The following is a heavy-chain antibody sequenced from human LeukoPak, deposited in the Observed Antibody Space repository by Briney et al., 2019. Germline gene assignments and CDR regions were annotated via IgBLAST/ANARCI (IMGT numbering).Heavy chain of an antibody. V-gene: IGHV3-7*01. CDR3: ARAGHYYDSSGSYDAFDI. CDR2: IKTDGSEK. J-gene: IGHJ3*02. Sequence: GGSLRLSCEGSGFTFSNYWMGWVRQAPGKGLQWVANIKTDGSEKYYVDSVKGRFTISRDNAKNSLYLQMNSLRAEDTAVYYCARAGHYYDSSGSYDAFDIWGQGTMVTVSS. D-gene: IGHD3-22*01. CDR1: GFTFSNYW.